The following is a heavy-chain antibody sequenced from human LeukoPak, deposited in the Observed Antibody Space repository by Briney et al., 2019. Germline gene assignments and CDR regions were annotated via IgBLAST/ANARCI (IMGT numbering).Heavy chain of an antibody. D-gene: IGHD6-19*01. CDR2: IRYDGSNK. V-gene: IGHV3-30*02. CDR1: GFTFSSYG. Sequence: GRSLRLSCAASGFTFSSYGMHWVRQAPGKGLEWVAFIRYDGSNKYYADSVKGRFTISRDNSKNTLYLQMNSLRAEDTAVYYCAKDSISRGWIDAFDIWGQGTMVTVSS. CDR3: AKDSISRGWIDAFDI. J-gene: IGHJ3*02.